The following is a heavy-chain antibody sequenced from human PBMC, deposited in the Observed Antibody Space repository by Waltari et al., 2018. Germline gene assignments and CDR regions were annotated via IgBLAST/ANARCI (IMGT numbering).Heavy chain of an antibody. Sequence: EVQLVESGGGLVQPGGSLTLSCAASGFTFSTYWMTWVRQTPGKGLEWVANIRYDGGEKVYVDSVKGRFIVTKDNAKNSLYRQRNSLRAEDTAVYYCARGAGLIWFGEADPRRFDYWGQGTQVTVSS. CDR2: IRYDGGEK. CDR1: GFTFSTYW. D-gene: IGHD3-10*01. J-gene: IGHJ4*02. V-gene: IGHV3-7*01. CDR3: ARGAGLIWFGEADPRRFDY.